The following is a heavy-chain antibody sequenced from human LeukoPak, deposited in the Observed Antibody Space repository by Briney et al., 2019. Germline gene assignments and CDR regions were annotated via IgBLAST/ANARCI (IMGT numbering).Heavy chain of an antibody. CDR3: ARENSGSYYQFDC. CDR1: GFTFSNYG. D-gene: IGHD1-26*01. CDR2: ISYDGSNK. V-gene: IGHV3-30*03. J-gene: IGHJ4*02. Sequence: GRSLRLSCAASGFTFSNYGMHWVRQAPGKGLEWVAVISYDGSNKYYADSVKGRFTISRDNSKNTLYLQMNSLRPEDTAVYYCARENSGSYYQFDCWGQGTLVTVSS.